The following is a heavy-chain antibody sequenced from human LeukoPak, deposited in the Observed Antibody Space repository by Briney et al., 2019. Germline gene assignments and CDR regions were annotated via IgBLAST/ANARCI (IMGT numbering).Heavy chain of an antibody. V-gene: IGHV1-69*01. CDR3: ARYCSSTSCPTYYFDY. CDR1: GGTFSSYA. J-gene: IGHJ4*02. D-gene: IGHD2-2*01. Sequence: SVKVSCKASGGTFSSYAISWVRQAPGQGLEWMGGIIPIFGTANYAQKFQGRVTITADESTSTAYMELSSLRSEDTAVYYCARYCSSTSCPTYYFDYWGQGTLVTVSS. CDR2: IIPIFGTA.